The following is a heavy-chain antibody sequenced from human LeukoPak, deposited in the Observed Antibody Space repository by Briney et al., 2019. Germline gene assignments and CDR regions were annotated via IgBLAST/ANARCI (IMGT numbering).Heavy chain of an antibody. CDR2: ISSSSSYI. V-gene: IGHV3-21*01. J-gene: IGHJ5*02. CDR3: ARVSSSWYDPNHNWFDP. CDR1: GFTFISYG. Sequence: GRSLRLSCAASGFTFISYGMQWVRQAPGKGLEWVSSISSSSSYIYYADSVKGRFTISRDNAKNSLYLQMNSLRAEDTAVYYCARVSSSWYDPNHNWFDPWGQGTLVTVSS. D-gene: IGHD6-13*01.